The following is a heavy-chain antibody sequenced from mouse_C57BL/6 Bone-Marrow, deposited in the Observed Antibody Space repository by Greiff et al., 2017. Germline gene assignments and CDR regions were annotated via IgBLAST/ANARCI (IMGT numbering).Heavy chain of an antibody. Sequence: VKLQQPGAELVKPGASVKLSCKASGYTFTSYWMQWVKQRPGQGLEWIGEIDPSDSYPNYNQKFKGKATLTVDTSSSTAYMQLSSLTSEDSAVYYCASEGYPYWFAYWGQGTLVTVSA. CDR2: IDPSDSYP. V-gene: IGHV1-50*01. CDR1: GYTFTSYW. CDR3: ASEGYPYWFAY. J-gene: IGHJ3*01. D-gene: IGHD2-3*01.